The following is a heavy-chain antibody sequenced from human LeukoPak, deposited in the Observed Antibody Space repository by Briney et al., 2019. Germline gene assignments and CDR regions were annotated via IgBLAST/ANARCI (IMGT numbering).Heavy chain of an antibody. CDR2: IKQDGSEK. J-gene: IGHJ2*01. Sequence: GGSLRLSCAASGFTFSSYDMTWVRQAPGKGLEWVANIKQDGSEKYYVDSVKGRFTISRDNAKNSLYLQMNSLRAEDTAVYYCARDYDYVWGSYRHWYFDLWGRGTLVTVSS. D-gene: IGHD3-16*02. V-gene: IGHV3-7*05. CDR3: ARDYDYVWGSYRHWYFDL. CDR1: GFTFSSYD.